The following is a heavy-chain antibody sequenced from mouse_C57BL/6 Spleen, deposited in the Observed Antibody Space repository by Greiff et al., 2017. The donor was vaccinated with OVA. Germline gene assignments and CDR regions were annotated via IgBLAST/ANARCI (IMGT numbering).Heavy chain of an antibody. CDR1: GYTFTSYD. CDR3: ARLVTTKGYAMCY. V-gene: IGHV1-85*01. Sequence: QVQLKESGPELVKPGASVKLSCKASGYTFTSYDINWVKQRPGKGLEWIGWIYPRDGSTKYNEKFKGKATLTVDTSSSTAYMELHSLTSEDSAVYFCARLVTTKGYAMCYWGQGPSVTVSS. CDR2: IYPRDGST. D-gene: IGHD2-2*01. J-gene: IGHJ4*01.